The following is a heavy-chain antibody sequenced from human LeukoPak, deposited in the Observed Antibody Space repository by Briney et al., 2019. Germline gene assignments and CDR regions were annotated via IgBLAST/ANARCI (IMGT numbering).Heavy chain of an antibody. CDR1: GGTFSSYA. Sequence: SVKVSCKASGGTFSSYAISWVRQAPGQGLEWMGGIIPIFGTANYAQKFQGRVTITTDESTSTAYMELSSLRSEDTAVYYCARVGRPIVVVPAAIGWFDPWGQGTLVTVSS. CDR3: ARVGRPIVVVPAAIGWFDP. V-gene: IGHV1-69*05. J-gene: IGHJ5*02. CDR2: IIPIFGTA. D-gene: IGHD2-2*01.